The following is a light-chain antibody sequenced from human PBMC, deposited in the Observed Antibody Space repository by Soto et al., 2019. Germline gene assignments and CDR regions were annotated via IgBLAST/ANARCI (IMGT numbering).Light chain of an antibody. CDR3: QQFGGSPLFT. V-gene: IGKV3-20*01. CDR2: AAS. J-gene: IGKJ3*01. Sequence: EIVLTQSPGTLSLSPGERATLSCRASQSISSSYLAWYQQQPCQAPSLLKDAASTSATGSPDRFSVSGSETDFTLTISRLEPEDLAVYYCQQFGGSPLFTFGPGTKVDV. CDR1: QSISSSY.